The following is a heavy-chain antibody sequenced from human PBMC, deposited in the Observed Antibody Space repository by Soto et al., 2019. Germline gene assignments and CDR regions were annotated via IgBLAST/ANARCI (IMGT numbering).Heavy chain of an antibody. CDR1: GGSISSYY. V-gene: IGHV4-59*01. CDR2: IYYSGST. CDR3: ARDTGIVGAKSLYYYGMDV. Sequence: PSETLSLTCTVSGGSISSYYWSWIRQPPGKGLEWIGYIYYSGSTNYNPSLKSRVTISVDTSKNQFSLKLSSVTAADTAVYYCARDTGIVGAKSLYYYGMDVWGQGTTVT. J-gene: IGHJ6*02. D-gene: IGHD1-26*01.